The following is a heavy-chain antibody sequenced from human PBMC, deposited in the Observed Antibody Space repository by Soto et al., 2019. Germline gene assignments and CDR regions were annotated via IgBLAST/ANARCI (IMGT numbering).Heavy chain of an antibody. J-gene: IGHJ4*02. CDR1: GGTFSSNA. CDR3: AVTVTGSRSPLAH. Sequence: QVQLVQYGAEVKKPGSSVKVSCKASGGTFSSNAISWVRQAPGQGLEWMGGIIPIYASPNYAQNFQGRVTVTADKATRTAYLELSRLKFADSAIYYCAVTVTGSRSPLAHWGRGTLVIVSS. V-gene: IGHV1-69*06. CDR2: IIPIYASP. D-gene: IGHD3-9*01.